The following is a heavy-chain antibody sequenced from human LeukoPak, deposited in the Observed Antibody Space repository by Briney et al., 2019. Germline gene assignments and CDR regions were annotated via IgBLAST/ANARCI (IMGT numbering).Heavy chain of an antibody. Sequence: ASLKVSCTASGYTFTSYGISGVRQAPGQGLEWMGWISAYNGNTNYAQKLQGRVTITTDTSTSTAYMELRSLRSDDTAVYYCARLSITMVRGETLRLDYWGQGTLVTVSS. CDR1: GYTFTSYG. CDR3: ARLSITMVRGETLRLDY. D-gene: IGHD3-10*01. CDR2: ISAYNGNT. V-gene: IGHV1-18*01. J-gene: IGHJ4*02.